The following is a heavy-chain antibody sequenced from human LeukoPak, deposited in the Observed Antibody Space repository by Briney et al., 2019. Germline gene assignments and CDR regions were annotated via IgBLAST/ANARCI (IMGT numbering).Heavy chain of an antibody. CDR1: GGTFSSSS. Sequence: GSSVKVSCKASGGTFSSSSISWVRQAPGQGLEWMGGIIPIFGTANYAQKFQGRVTITADESTRTAYMKLSSPRSEDTAVYYCARVNINNWHSCDYWGQGTLVTVSS. J-gene: IGHJ4*02. V-gene: IGHV1-69*01. D-gene: IGHD1-1*01. CDR2: IIPIFGTA. CDR3: ARVNINNWHSCDY.